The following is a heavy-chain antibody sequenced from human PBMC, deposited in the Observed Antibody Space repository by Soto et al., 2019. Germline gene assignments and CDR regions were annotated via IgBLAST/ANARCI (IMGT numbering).Heavy chain of an antibody. Sequence: QVQLQQWGAGLLKPSETLSLTCAVYGGSFSGYFWSWIRQPPGKGLEWIGEINHSGSTNYNPSLKSRVTISVDTSKNQFSLKLSSVTAADTAVYYCARGRTVTKRPYYYYYYYMDVWGKGTTVTVSS. CDR3: ARGRTVTKRPYYYYYYYMDV. J-gene: IGHJ6*03. CDR1: GGSFSGYF. D-gene: IGHD4-17*01. CDR2: INHSGST. V-gene: IGHV4-34*01.